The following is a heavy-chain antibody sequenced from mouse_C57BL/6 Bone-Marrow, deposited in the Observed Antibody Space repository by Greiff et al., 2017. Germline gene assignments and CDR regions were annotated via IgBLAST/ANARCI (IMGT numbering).Heavy chain of an antibody. D-gene: IGHD2-3*01. CDR1: GYTFTSYW. Sequence: VQLQQPGAELVKPGASVKMSCKASGYTFTSYWMQWVKQRPGQGLEWIGEIDPSDSYTNYNQKFKGKATLTVDTSSSTAYMQLSRLTSEDAAVYYCASGYYGIAMAYWGQGTSVTVSS. V-gene: IGHV1-50*01. CDR3: ASGYYGIAMAY. CDR2: IDPSDSYT. J-gene: IGHJ4*01.